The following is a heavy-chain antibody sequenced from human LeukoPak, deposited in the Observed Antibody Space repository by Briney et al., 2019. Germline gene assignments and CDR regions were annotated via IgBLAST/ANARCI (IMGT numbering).Heavy chain of an antibody. D-gene: IGHD3-9*01. J-gene: IGHJ4*02. Sequence: ASVKVSCKASGYTFTNYGISWVRQAPGQGLEWMGWISAYNGNTNYAQKLQGRVTMTTDTSTSTAYMELRSLRSDDTAVYYCASGAEDDILTGYYPPFDYWGQGTLVAVSS. CDR1: GYTFTNYG. CDR2: ISAYNGNT. V-gene: IGHV1-18*01. CDR3: ASGAEDDILTGYYPPFDY.